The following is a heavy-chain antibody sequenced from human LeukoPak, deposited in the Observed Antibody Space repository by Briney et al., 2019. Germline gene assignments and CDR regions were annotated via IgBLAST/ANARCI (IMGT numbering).Heavy chain of an antibody. CDR1: GFTFSNAW. J-gene: IGHJ4*02. Sequence: GGSLRLSCAASGFTFSNAWMSWVRQAQGKGLEWVGRIKSKTDGGTTDYAAPVKGRFTISRDDSKNTLYLQMNSLKTEDTAVYYCTTAAGYYYGSGTMWGQGTLATVSS. D-gene: IGHD3-10*01. CDR3: TTAAGYYYGSGTM. CDR2: IKSKTDGGTT. V-gene: IGHV3-15*01.